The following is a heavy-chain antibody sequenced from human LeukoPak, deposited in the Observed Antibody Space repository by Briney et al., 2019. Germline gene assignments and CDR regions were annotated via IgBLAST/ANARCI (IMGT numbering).Heavy chain of an antibody. J-gene: IGHJ4*02. Sequence: PGGSLRLSCAASGVTLSSDWMHWVRQAPGKGLVWVSRINSDGSRISYAASVKGRFTISRDNSKNSLYLQMNSLRAEDTAVYYCAKDRQRTGTTGDFDYWGQGTLVTVSS. V-gene: IGHV3-74*01. CDR1: GVTLSSDW. CDR3: AKDRQRTGTTGDFDY. D-gene: IGHD1-1*01. CDR2: INSDGSRI.